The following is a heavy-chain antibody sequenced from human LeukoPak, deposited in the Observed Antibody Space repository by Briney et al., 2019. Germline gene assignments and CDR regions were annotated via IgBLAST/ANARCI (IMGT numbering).Heavy chain of an antibody. CDR3: SRDPQIAPGDYFDY. D-gene: IGHD2/OR15-2a*01. CDR1: GFTFSSFP. Sequence: GRSLRLSCAASGFTFSSFPMHWVRQAPGKGLEWVAVIAYDASNRIYADSVKGRFTISRDDSKNTLYLQMNSLRPDDTALYYGSRDPQIAPGDYFDYWGQGTLVTVSS. CDR2: IAYDASNR. J-gene: IGHJ4*02. V-gene: IGHV3-30*04.